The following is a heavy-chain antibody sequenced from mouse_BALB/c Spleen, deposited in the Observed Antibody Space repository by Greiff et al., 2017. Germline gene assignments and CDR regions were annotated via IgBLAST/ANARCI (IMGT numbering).Heavy chain of an antibody. CDR1: GFTFNTYA. CDR3: VRHPYDYEFTYYFDY. CDR2: IRSKSNNYAT. V-gene: IGHV10-1*02. Sequence: VQLKESGGGLVQPKGSLKLSCAASGFTFNTYAMNWVRQAPGKGLEWVARIRSKSNNYATYYADSVKDRFTISRDDSQSMLYLQMNNLKTEDTAMYYCVRHPYDYEFTYYFDYWGQGTTLTVSS. J-gene: IGHJ2*01. D-gene: IGHD2-4*01.